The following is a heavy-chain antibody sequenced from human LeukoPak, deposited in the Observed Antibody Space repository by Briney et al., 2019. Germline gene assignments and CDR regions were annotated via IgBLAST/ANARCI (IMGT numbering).Heavy chain of an antibody. V-gene: IGHV4-39*07. D-gene: IGHD3/OR15-3a*01. Sequence: PSETLSLTCTVSGGSISSSSYYWGWIRQPPGKGLEWIGSIYYSGSTYYNPSLKSRVTISVDTSKNQFSLKLSSVTAADTAVYYCAREGLMDPRHGMDVWGQGTTVTVSS. CDR1: GGSISSSSYY. CDR3: AREGLMDPRHGMDV. CDR2: IYYSGST. J-gene: IGHJ6*02.